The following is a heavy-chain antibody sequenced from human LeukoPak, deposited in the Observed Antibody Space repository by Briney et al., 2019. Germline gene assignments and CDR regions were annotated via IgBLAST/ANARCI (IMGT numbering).Heavy chain of an antibody. D-gene: IGHD5-24*01. CDR1: GFTFSSYS. CDR3: AREGVEMATITFGY. Sequence: GGSLRLSCAASGFTFSSYSMNWVRQAPGKGREGVSSISSSRSYIYYAHSVKGRFPISRDNAKNSLYLQMNSLRAEDTAVYYCAREGVEMATITFGYWGQGTLVTVSS. V-gene: IGHV3-21*01. J-gene: IGHJ4*02. CDR2: ISSSRSYI.